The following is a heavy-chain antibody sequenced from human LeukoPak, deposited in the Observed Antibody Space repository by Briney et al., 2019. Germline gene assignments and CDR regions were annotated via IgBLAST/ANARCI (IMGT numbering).Heavy chain of an antibody. CDR2: IYYSGSA. V-gene: IGHV4-59*01. CDR3: ASMGLITMVRGVSWFDP. J-gene: IGHJ5*02. D-gene: IGHD3-10*01. CDR1: GGSISSYQ. Sequence: SETLSLTCTVSGGSISSYQWSWIRQPPGKGLEWIGNIYYSGSANYNPSLKSRVTISVDTSKNQFSLKLSSVTAADTAVYYCASMGLITMVRGVSWFDPWGQGTLVTVSS.